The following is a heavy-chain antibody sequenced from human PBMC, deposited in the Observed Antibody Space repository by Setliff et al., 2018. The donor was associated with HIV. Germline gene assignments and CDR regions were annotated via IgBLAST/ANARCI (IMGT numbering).Heavy chain of an antibody. CDR3: ARGHYDSSGYLYYFDF. CDR1: GYTFTGYF. J-gene: IGHJ4*02. CDR2: INPNSGGT. D-gene: IGHD3-22*01. V-gene: IGHV1-2*02. Sequence: GASVKVSCKASGYTFTGYFIHWVRQAPGQGLEWMGWINPNSGGTNYAQKFQGRVTVTRDTSISTAYMELSSLRSEDTAVYYCARGHYDSSGYLYYFDFWGQGTLVTVSS.